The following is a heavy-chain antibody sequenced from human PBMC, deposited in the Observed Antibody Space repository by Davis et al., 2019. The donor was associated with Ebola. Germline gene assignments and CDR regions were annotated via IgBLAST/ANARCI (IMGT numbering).Heavy chain of an antibody. V-gene: IGHV3-43*02. Sequence: GESLKISCEASGFTFRRYGMHWVRQAPGRGLEWVSLISDDGTRRYYGDFVKGRFTISRDNSKNSLFLQMDSLTTEDSALYFCAKGSEWNLNYFDPWGQGTLVTVSS. D-gene: IGHD1-1*01. CDR3: AKGSEWNLNYFDP. CDR1: GFTFRRYG. CDR2: ISDDGTRR. J-gene: IGHJ5*02.